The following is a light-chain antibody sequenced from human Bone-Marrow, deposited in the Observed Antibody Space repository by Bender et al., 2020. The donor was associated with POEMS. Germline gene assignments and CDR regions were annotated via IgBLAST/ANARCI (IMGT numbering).Light chain of an antibody. CDR3: QAWDNSVVV. J-gene: IGLJ2*01. CDR2: QDN. CDR1: QLGDKK. Sequence: SYELTQPPSVSVSPGQTASITCSGDQLGDKKVCWYQLRPGQSPVLVIFQDNKRPSGIPERFSGSNSGSTATLTISGTQAMDEADYYCQAWDNSVVVFGGGTKLTVL. V-gene: IGLV3-1*01.